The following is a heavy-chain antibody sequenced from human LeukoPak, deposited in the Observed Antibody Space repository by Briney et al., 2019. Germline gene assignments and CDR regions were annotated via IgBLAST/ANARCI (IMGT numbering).Heavy chain of an antibody. D-gene: IGHD2-8*01. Sequence: GGSLKLSCAAPGFTFNRYWMSWVRQAPGKGLEWVANIKQDGSEKYYVDSVKGRFTISRDNVQNSLYLVINSLRAEDTAIYYCATIYCSNGVCYYFDYWGQGTLVTVSS. CDR2: IKQDGSEK. V-gene: IGHV3-7*01. J-gene: IGHJ4*02. CDR1: GFTFNRYW. CDR3: ATIYCSNGVCYYFDY.